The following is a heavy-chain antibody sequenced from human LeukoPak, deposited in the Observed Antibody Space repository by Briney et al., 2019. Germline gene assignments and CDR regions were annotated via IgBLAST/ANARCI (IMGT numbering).Heavy chain of an antibody. CDR2: LRYDGSNK. J-gene: IGHJ4*02. Sequence: PGGSLRLSCAASGFTFSTYGMPWVRQAPGKGLEWVAFLRYDGSNKYYADSVKGRFTISIDNSKNTLYLQMNSLRAEDTAVYYCAPLETIAARAEGDYWGQGTLVTVSS. V-gene: IGHV3-30*02. D-gene: IGHD6-25*01. CDR1: GFTFSTYG. CDR3: APLETIAARAEGDY.